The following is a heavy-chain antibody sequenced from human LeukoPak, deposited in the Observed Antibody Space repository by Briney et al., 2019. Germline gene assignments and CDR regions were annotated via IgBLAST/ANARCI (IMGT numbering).Heavy chain of an antibody. CDR1: GLTFSGYG. D-gene: IGHD6-13*01. CDR2: IWYDGSIK. J-gene: IGHJ1*01. V-gene: IGHV3-33*01. Sequence: GGSLRLSCAASGLTFSGYGMHWVRQAPGKGLEWVAIIWYDGSIKYYVDSVKGRFTISRDNAKNSLYLQMNSLRADDTAIYYCARVSLGAAAGTSRWGQGTLVTVSS. CDR3: ARVSLGAAAGTSR.